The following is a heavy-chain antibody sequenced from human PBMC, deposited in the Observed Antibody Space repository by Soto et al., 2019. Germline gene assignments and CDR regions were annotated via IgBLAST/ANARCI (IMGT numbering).Heavy chain of an antibody. J-gene: IGHJ4*02. CDR1: GFTVSSNC. Sequence: EVQLVETGGGLIQPGGSLRLSCAASGFTVSSNCMSWVRQAPGKGLEWVSVIYSGGSTYYADSVKGRFTISRDNSKNTLYLQMNSLRAEDTAVYYCARAGIAAAGVPFDYWGQGTLVTVSS. V-gene: IGHV3-53*02. CDR3: ARAGIAAAGVPFDY. D-gene: IGHD6-13*01. CDR2: IYSGGST.